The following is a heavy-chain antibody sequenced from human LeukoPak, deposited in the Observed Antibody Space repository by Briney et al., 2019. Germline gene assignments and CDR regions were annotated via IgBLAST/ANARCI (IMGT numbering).Heavy chain of an antibody. CDR1: GGSISSYY. J-gene: IGHJ4*02. V-gene: IGHV4-59*08. CDR2: IYYSGST. D-gene: IGHD3-22*01. CDR3: ARHLSYYDSSGQRAYYFDY. Sequence: SETLSLTCTVSGGSISSYYWSWIRQPPGKGLEWIGYIYYSGSTNYNPSLKSRVTISVDTSKNQFSLKLSSVTAADTAVYYCARHLSYYDSSGQRAYYFDYWGQGTLVTVSS.